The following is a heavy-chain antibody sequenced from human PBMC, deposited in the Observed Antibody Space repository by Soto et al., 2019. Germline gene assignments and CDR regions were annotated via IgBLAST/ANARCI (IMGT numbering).Heavy chain of an antibody. CDR1: EGTFNSYA. Sequence: QAQVVQSGAEVRKPGSSVKLSCKASEGTFNSYAIAWVRQAPGQGLDWMGGIIPYYNTLNYAQKFQDMVTITADDSTNTVYMELSSLRSDDTAVYFCASGASRRYPYFFDSWDQGTLVTVSS. J-gene: IGHJ4*02. CDR2: IIPYYNTL. CDR3: ASGASRRYPYFFDS. D-gene: IGHD6-13*01. V-gene: IGHV1-69*01.